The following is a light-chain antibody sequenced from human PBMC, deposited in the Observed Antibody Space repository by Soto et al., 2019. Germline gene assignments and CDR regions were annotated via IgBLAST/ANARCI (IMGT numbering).Light chain of an antibody. CDR2: ATS. CDR3: QQYNNWPLT. J-gene: IGKJ4*01. Sequence: EILMTQTTATLSGSPGERATLSCRASHRISSYLAWYQQKPGQAPRLLIFATSTRATGIPARFSGSGSGTEFTLTISSLQSEDFAVYYCQQYNNWPLTFGGGTKVDIK. CDR1: HRISSY. V-gene: IGKV3-15*01.